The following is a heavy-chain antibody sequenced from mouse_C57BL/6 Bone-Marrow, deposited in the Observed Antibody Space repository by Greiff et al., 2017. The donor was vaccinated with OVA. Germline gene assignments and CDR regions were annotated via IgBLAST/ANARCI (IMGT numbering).Heavy chain of an antibody. Sequence: VQLLESGAELVKPGASVKISCKASGYAFSSYWMNWVKQRPGKGLEWIGQIYPGDGDTNYNGKFKGKATLTADKSSSTAYMQLSSLTSEDSAVYFCARRVRLGLFAYWGQGTLVTVSA. J-gene: IGHJ3*01. CDR1: GYAFSSYW. D-gene: IGHD3-2*02. V-gene: IGHV1-80*01. CDR3: ARRVRLGLFAY. CDR2: IYPGDGDT.